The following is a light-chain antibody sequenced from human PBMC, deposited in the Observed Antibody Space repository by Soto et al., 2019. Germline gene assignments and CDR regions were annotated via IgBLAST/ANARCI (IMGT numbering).Light chain of an antibody. CDR1: QSIRSL. CDR3: QQYYSYPIT. CDR2: DAS. Sequence: DIQMTQSPSTLSASVGDRVTITCRASQSIRSLLAWYQQKPGKAPKVLIYDASSLESGVPSRFSGSGSGTDFTLTISCLQSEDFATYYCQQYYSYPITFGQGTRLEIK. V-gene: IGKV1-5*01. J-gene: IGKJ5*01.